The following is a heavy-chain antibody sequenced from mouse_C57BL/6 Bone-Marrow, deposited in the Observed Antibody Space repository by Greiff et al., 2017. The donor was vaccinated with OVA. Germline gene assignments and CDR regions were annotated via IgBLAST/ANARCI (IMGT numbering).Heavy chain of an antibody. CDR1: GYAFTNYL. V-gene: IGHV1-54*01. Sequence: VQLQQSGAELVRPGTSVKVSCKASGYAFTNYLIEWVKQRPGQGLEWIGVINPGSGGTKYNEKFKGKATLTADKSSSTAYMQLSSLTSEASAVYFCAREGAPYYFDYWGQGTTLTVSS. CDR3: AREGAPYYFDY. J-gene: IGHJ2*01. CDR2: INPGSGGT.